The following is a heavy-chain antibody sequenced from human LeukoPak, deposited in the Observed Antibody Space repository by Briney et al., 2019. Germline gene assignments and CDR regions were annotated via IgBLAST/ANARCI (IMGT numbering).Heavy chain of an antibody. Sequence: AGGSLRLSCAASGFTFSSYAMSWVRQAPGKGLEWVSAISGSGGITSYADSVKGRFTISRDNSKNTLYLQMNSLRAEDTAVYYCARSPLDYYDSSGYFSYWGQGTLVTVSS. CDR1: GFTFSSYA. J-gene: IGHJ4*02. CDR3: ARSPLDYYDSSGYFSY. D-gene: IGHD3-22*01. CDR2: ISGSGGIT. V-gene: IGHV3-23*01.